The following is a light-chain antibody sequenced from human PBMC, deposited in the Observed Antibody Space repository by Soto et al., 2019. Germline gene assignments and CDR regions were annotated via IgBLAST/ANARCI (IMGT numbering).Light chain of an antibody. CDR1: PSLLHSNGYNY. V-gene: IGKV2-28*01. CDR2: LGS. Sequence: DIVMTQAPLSLPVTPGEPASISCRSSPSLLHSNGYNYLDWYLQKPGQSPQLLIYLGSNRASGVPDRFSGSGSGTDFTLKISRVEAEDVGVYYCMQALQTGVYTFGQGTKLEIK. J-gene: IGKJ2*01. CDR3: MQALQTGVYT.